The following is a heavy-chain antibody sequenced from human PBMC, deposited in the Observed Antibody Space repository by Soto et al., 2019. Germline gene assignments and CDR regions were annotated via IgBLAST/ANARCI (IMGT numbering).Heavy chain of an antibody. CDR1: GGSISSSSYY. Sequence: SETLSLTCTVSGGSISSSSYYWGWIRQPPGKGLEWIGSIYYSGSTYYNPSPKSRVTISVDTSKNQFSLKLSSVTAADTAVYYCAGMMTSYYQEYYFDYWGQGTLVTVSS. J-gene: IGHJ4*02. V-gene: IGHV4-39*01. CDR2: IYYSGST. CDR3: AGMMTSYYQEYYFDY. D-gene: IGHD3-9*01.